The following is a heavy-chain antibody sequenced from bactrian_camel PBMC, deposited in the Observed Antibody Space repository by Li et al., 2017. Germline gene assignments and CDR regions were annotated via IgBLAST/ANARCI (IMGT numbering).Heavy chain of an antibody. D-gene: IGHD6*01. CDR2: IDSDGTT. CDR3: AGDKTYVGRCPEGFGY. V-gene: IGHV3S9*01. CDR1: GYTYSSYC. J-gene: IGHJ6*01. Sequence: HVQLVESGGGSVQAGGSLRLSCAASGYTYSSYCMGWFRQALGREREGVGGIDSDGTTSYADSVKGRFTISKDNAKNTLYLQMNSLKPEDTAMYYCAGDKTYVGRCPEGFGYWGQGTQVTVS.